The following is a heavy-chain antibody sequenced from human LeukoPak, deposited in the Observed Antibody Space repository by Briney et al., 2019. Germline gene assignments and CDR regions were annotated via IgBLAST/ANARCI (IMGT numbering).Heavy chain of an antibody. Sequence: SVKVSCKASGGTFSSYAISWVRQAPGQGLEWMGGIIPIFGTANYAQKFQGRVTITADKSTSTAYMELSSLRSEDTAVYYCARGDSSSNGQYNWFDPWGQGTLVTVSS. V-gene: IGHV1-69*06. D-gene: IGHD6-6*01. CDR2: IIPIFGTA. CDR1: GGTFSSYA. J-gene: IGHJ5*02. CDR3: ARGDSSSNGQYNWFDP.